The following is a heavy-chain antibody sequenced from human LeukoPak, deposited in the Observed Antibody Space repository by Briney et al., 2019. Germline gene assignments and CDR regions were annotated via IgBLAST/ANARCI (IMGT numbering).Heavy chain of an antibody. D-gene: IGHD1-14*01. V-gene: IGHV1-8*01. CDR3: ARRGINRVWFDP. Sequence: GASVKVSCKASGYTFTSYDINWVRQATGQGLEWMGWMNPNSGNTGYAQKFQGRVTMTRNTSISTAYMELSSLRSEDTAVYYCARRGINRVWFDPWGQGTLVTVSP. J-gene: IGHJ5*02. CDR1: GYTFTSYD. CDR2: MNPNSGNT.